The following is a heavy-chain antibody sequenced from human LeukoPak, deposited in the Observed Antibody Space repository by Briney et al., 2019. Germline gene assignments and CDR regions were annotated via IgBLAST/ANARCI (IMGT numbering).Heavy chain of an antibody. V-gene: IGHV1-69*01. CDR1: GGTFSSYA. CDR2: IIPIFGTA. Sequence: ASVKVSCKASGGTFSSYAISWVRQAPGQGLEWMGGIIPIFGTANYAQKFQGRVTITADESTSTAYMELSSLRSEDTAVCYCARGRKQLGEIDYWGQGTLVTVSS. D-gene: IGHD6-6*01. J-gene: IGHJ4*02. CDR3: ARGRKQLGEIDY.